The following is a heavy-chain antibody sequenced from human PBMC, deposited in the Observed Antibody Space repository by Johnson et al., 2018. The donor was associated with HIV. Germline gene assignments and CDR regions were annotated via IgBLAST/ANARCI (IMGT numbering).Heavy chain of an antibody. CDR2: IWYDGHFT. D-gene: IGHD2-2*01. V-gene: IGHV3-30*02. CDR3: ATCSDQVLMGGEAFDF. J-gene: IGHJ3*01. CDR1: GFTVSSNY. Sequence: GGVVHPGGSLRLSCAASGFTVSSNYMSWVRQAPGKGLEWVAVIWYDGHFTYYGESVKGRFTISRDNSKNTLYLQMNSLRPEDTAVYYCATCSDQVLMGGEAFDFWGQGTMVTVSS.